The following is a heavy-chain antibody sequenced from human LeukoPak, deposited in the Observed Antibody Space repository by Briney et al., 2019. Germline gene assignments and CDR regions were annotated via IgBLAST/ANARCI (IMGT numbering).Heavy chain of an antibody. D-gene: IGHD3-9*01. Sequence: SETLSLTCTVSGGSISSSSYYWGWIRQPPGKGLEWIGSIYYSGSTNYNPSLKSRVTISVDTSKNQFSLKLSSVTAADTAVYYCARVSDILTGYDYWGQGTLVTVSS. V-gene: IGHV4-39*07. CDR1: GGSISSSSYY. CDR3: ARVSDILTGYDY. CDR2: IYYSGST. J-gene: IGHJ4*02.